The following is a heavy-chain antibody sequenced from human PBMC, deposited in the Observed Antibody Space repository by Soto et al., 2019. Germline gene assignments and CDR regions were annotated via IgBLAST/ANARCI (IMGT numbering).Heavy chain of an antibody. J-gene: IGHJ3*02. CDR3: ARGGESGSYGSILSDAFDI. D-gene: IGHD3-10*01. V-gene: IGHV1-46*03. CDR1: GYTFTSYY. Sequence: GASVKVSCKASGYTFTSYYMHWVRQAPGQGLEWMGIINPSGGSTSYAQKFQGRVTMTRDTSTSTVYMELSSLRSEDTAVYYCARGGESGSYGSILSDAFDIWGQGTMVTVS. CDR2: INPSGGST.